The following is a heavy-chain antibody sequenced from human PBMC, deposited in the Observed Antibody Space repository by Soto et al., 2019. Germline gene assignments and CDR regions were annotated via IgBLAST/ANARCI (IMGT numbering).Heavy chain of an antibody. Sequence: WGSLRLSCAASGFTFSDHYMDWVRQAPGKGLEWVGRTRNKANSYTTEYAAYVKGRFTISRAASKNSRYLQMNRLKTEDTAVYYCDSSATYCYDSSGYYPLDYWGQGTLVTVSS. CDR1: GFTFSDHY. CDR2: TRNKANSYTT. CDR3: DSSATYCYDSSGYYPLDY. J-gene: IGHJ4*02. D-gene: IGHD3-22*01. V-gene: IGHV3-72*01.